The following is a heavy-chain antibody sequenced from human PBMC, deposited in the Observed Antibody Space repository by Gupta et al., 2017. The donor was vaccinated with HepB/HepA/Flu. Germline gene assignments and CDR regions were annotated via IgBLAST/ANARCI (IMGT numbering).Heavy chain of an antibody. CDR1: GFTFSSYA. J-gene: IGHJ4*02. V-gene: IGHV3-30-3*01. Sequence: QVQLVESGGGVVQPGRSLRLSCAASGFTFSSYAMHWVRQAPGKGLEWVAVISYDGSNKYYADSVKGRFTISRDNSKNTLYLQMNSLRAEDTAVYYCARGGEATMYYYDSSGYYPLDYWGQGTLVTVSS. CDR3: ARGGEATMYYYDSSGYYPLDY. D-gene: IGHD3-22*01. CDR2: ISYDGSNK.